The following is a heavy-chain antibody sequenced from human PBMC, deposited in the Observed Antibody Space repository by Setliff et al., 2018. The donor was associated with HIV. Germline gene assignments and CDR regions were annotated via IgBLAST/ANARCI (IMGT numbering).Heavy chain of an antibody. J-gene: IGHJ3*02. CDR2: ISKTSSYI. V-gene: IGHV3-21*01. D-gene: IGHD2-21*02. CDR3: ARVSVTPEGDVFDI. CDR1: GFTLSTYS. Sequence: PGGSLRLSCAASGFTLSTYSMNWVRQAPGKGLEWASSISKTSSYIFYADSVKGRFTISGDNAKNSLYLQMSSLRAEDTAVYYCARVSVTPEGDVFDIWGQGTLVTVSS.